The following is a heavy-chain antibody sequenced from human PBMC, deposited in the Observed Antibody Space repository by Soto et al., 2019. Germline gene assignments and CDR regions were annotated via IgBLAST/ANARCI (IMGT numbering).Heavy chain of an antibody. CDR2: VSTNNANT. Sequence: QVQLVQSGPEVKMPGASVKVSCKTSGYSFSAYGLAWLRQAPGQRPEWMGWVSTNNANTNYAHKFQGRVTMTTDTSTTTTYMELRSLRSDDTAVYYCARELNTESSAYYSFAYWGQGTLVTVSS. CDR3: ARELNTESSAYYSFAY. CDR1: GYSFSAYG. J-gene: IGHJ4*02. V-gene: IGHV1-18*01. D-gene: IGHD3-22*01.